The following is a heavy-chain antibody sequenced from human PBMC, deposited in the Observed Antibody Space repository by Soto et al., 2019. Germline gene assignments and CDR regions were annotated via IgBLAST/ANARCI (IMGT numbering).Heavy chain of an antibody. D-gene: IGHD3-9*01. CDR3: ARDLPLRYFDWLLTYNWFDP. J-gene: IGHJ5*02. CDR1: GYTFTSYY. CDR2: INPSGGST. Sequence: ASVKVSCKASGYTFTSYYMQWVRQAPGQGLEWMGIINPSGGSTSYAQKFQGRVTMTRDTSTSTVYMELSSLRSEDTAVYYCARDLPLRYFDWLLTYNWFDPWGQGTLVTVSS. V-gene: IGHV1-46*01.